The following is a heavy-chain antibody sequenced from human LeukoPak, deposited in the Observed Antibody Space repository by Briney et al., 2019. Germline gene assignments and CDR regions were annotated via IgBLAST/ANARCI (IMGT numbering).Heavy chain of an antibody. V-gene: IGHV3-11*06. Sequence: GESLRLSCEASGFQFSDYYMSWIRQAPGKGLEWLSYISTSSSYIYYADSVKGRFTVSRDNSKNTLYLQMNSLRAEDTAVYYCARPRWNYYYFDYWGQGTLVTVSS. CDR3: ARPRWNYYYFDY. CDR2: ISTSSSYI. D-gene: IGHD1-7*01. J-gene: IGHJ4*02. CDR1: GFQFSDYY.